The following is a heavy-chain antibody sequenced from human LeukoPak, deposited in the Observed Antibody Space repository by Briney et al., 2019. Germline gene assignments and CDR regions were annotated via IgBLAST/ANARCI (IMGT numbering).Heavy chain of an antibody. V-gene: IGHV3-11*01. Sequence: EAGGSLRLSCVASGFTFGKYWMSWVRQAPGKGLEWVSYISSSGSTIYYADSVKGRFTISRDNAKNSLYLQMNSLRAEDTAVYYCARDLIGRDGYESRFDYWGQGTLVTVSS. J-gene: IGHJ4*02. CDR3: ARDLIGRDGYESRFDY. D-gene: IGHD5-24*01. CDR2: ISSSGSTI. CDR1: GFTFGKYW.